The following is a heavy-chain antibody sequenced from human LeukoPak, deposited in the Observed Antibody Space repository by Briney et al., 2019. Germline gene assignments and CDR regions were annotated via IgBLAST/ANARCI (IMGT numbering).Heavy chain of an antibody. D-gene: IGHD3-9*01. Sequence: PSETLSLTCTISGGSISSYFWSWIRQPPGKGLEWIGYIYYTGSTNYNPSLKSRVIISLDTSKNQFSLKLSSVTAADTAVYYCARRGNYDILTGYYDIWFDPWGQGTLVTVSS. J-gene: IGHJ5*02. CDR2: IYYTGST. V-gene: IGHV4-59*08. CDR3: ARRGNYDILTGYYDIWFDP. CDR1: GGSISSYF.